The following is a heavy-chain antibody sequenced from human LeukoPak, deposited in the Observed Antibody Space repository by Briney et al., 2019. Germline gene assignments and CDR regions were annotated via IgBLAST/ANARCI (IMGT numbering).Heavy chain of an antibody. CDR1: GFTFSSYG. D-gene: IGHD3-22*01. Sequence: GGSLRLSCAASGFTFSSYGMHWVRQAPGKGLEWVAVIWYDGSNKYYADSVKGRFTISRDNSKNTLYLQMSSLRAEDTAVYYCARDNYDSSGYYYGNLDYWGQGTLVTVSS. CDR2: IWYDGSNK. V-gene: IGHV3-33*01. CDR3: ARDNYDSSGYYYGNLDY. J-gene: IGHJ4*02.